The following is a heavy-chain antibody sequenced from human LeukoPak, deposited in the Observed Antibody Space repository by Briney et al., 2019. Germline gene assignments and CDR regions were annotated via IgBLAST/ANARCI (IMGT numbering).Heavy chain of an antibody. Sequence: GRSLRLSCAASGFIFSSYGMHWVRQAPGKGLEWVAVIWYDGSNKYYADSVKGRFTISRDNSKNTLYLQMNSLRAEGTAVFHCARVIAARPARRTYYYMDVWGKGTTVTVPS. CDR2: IWYDGSNK. J-gene: IGHJ6*03. CDR3: ARVIAARPARRTYYYMDV. CDR1: GFIFSSYG. D-gene: IGHD6-6*01. V-gene: IGHV3-33*01.